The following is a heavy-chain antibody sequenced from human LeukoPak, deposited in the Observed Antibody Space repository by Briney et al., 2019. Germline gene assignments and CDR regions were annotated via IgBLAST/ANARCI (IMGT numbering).Heavy chain of an antibody. CDR1: GFTFSSYS. J-gene: IGHJ4*02. V-gene: IGHV3-21*01. Sequence: GGSLRLSCAASGFTFSSYSMSWVRQAPGKGLEWVSSISSSSSYIYYADSVKGRFTISRDNAKNSLYLQMNSLRAEDTAVYYCARDLTGQFDYWGQGTLVTVSS. CDR3: ARDLTGQFDY. CDR2: ISSSSSYI. D-gene: IGHD3-9*01.